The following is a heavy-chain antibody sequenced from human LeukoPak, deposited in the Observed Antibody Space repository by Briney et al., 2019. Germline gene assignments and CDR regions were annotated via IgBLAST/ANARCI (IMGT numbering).Heavy chain of an antibody. CDR1: GFTFTKCA. D-gene: IGHD3-22*01. V-gene: IGHV3-23*01. J-gene: IGHJ4*02. Sequence: GGSLRLSCVASGFTFTKCAMSWIRQAPGKGLEWVAIITATGDTAYYADSVKGRFTISRDNAKNSLYLQMNSLRAEDTAVYYCASPPDSSGYYFDYWGQGTLVTVSS. CDR2: ITATGDTA. CDR3: ASPPDSSGYYFDY.